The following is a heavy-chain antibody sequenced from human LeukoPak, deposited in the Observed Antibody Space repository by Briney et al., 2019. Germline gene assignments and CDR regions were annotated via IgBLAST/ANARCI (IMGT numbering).Heavy chain of an antibody. D-gene: IGHD3-16*01. CDR2: IYYSGST. CDR3: ASGGRRSCDY. V-gene: IGHV4-31*03. J-gene: IGHJ4*02. Sequence: SETLSLTCTVSGGSISSGGYYWSWIRQHPGRGLEWLGYIYYSGSTYYNPSLKSRVPISVDTSKNQFSLKLSSVTAADTAVYYCASGGRRSCDYWDQGTLVTVSS. CDR1: GGSISSGGYY.